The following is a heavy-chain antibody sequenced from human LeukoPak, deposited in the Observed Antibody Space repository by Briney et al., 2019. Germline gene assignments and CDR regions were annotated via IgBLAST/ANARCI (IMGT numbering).Heavy chain of an antibody. Sequence: ASVKVSCKASGGTFSDHAVSWVRQAPGQGLEWMGRVIPLLGVRSYAQKFQDRVTVSADKSTSTAYMELSSLRSEDSALYYCAIIAVGGVDPFDSWGQGTLVTVSS. CDR3: AIIAVGGVDPFDS. CDR1: GGTFSDHA. J-gene: IGHJ4*02. V-gene: IGHV1-69*04. CDR2: VIPLLGVR. D-gene: IGHD6-19*01.